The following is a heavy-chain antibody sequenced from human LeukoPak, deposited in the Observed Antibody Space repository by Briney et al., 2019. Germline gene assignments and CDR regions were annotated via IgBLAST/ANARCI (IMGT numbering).Heavy chain of an antibody. CDR3: ARRAYYGSGTGFDP. CDR2: VYYSGST. Sequence: GSLRLSCEASGFTFSAYAMTWVRQAPGKGLEWIGNVYYSGSTYYNPSLKSRVTISIDTSKSQFSLKLNSVTAADTAVYYCARRAYYGSGTGFDPWGQGTLGHVSS. D-gene: IGHD3-10*01. J-gene: IGHJ5*02. V-gene: IGHV4-34*01. CDR1: GFTFSAYA.